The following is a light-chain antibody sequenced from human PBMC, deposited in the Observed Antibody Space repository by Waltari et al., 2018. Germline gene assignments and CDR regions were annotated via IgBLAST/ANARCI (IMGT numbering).Light chain of an antibody. Sequence: DIVITQSPYYLAVALGKLSTIDCKSSQTGLYRSNHKNYLAWYQQKPGQPPKLRIHWAGRRESGVPDRFSGSGSGTDFSLTISRLQAEDVAVYYCQQYYSARITFGRGTQVEIK. J-gene: IGKJ4*01. CDR3: QQYYSARIT. CDR1: QTGLYRSNHKNY. V-gene: IGKV4-1*01. CDR2: WAG.